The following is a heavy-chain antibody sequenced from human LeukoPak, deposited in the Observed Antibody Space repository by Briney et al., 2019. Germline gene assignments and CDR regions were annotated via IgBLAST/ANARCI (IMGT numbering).Heavy chain of an antibody. V-gene: IGHV3-48*02. CDR1: GFTFSSYS. CDR2: ISSSSSTI. J-gene: IGHJ4*02. Sequence: PGGSLRLSCAASGFTFSSYSMNWVRQAPGKGLEWVSYISSSSSTIYYADSVKGRFTISRDNAKNSLYLQMNSLRDEDTAVYYCARDPRIQLWGQYYFDYWGQGTLVTVSS. D-gene: IGHD5-18*01. CDR3: ARDPRIQLWGQYYFDY.